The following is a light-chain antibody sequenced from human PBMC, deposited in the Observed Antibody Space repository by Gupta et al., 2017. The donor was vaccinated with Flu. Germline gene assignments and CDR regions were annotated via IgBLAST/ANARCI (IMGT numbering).Light chain of an antibody. CDR2: INN. J-gene: IGLJ3*02. CDR3: ASWDDSLNGGV. V-gene: IGLV1-44*01. CDR1: IGGNV. Sequence: IGGNVVNWYQHLPGTAPKLLLYINNKRPSGVPARFSGDKSGTSASLAIRGLQSEDEADYFCASWDDSLNGGVFGGGTKLTVL.